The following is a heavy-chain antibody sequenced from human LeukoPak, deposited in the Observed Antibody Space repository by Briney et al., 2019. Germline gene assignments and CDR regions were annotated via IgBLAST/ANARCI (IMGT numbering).Heavy chain of an antibody. D-gene: IGHD6-19*01. CDR2: IYYSGST. V-gene: IGHV4-39*07. CDR1: GGSISSSSYY. J-gene: IGHJ6*03. CDR3: ARDAGYSSGWYYYYYYMDV. Sequence: SETLSLTCTVSGGSISSSSYYWGWIRQPPGKGLERIGSIYYSGSTYYNPSLKSRVTISVDTSKNQFSLKLSSVTAADTAVYYCARDAGYSSGWYYYYYYMDVWGKGTTVTVSS.